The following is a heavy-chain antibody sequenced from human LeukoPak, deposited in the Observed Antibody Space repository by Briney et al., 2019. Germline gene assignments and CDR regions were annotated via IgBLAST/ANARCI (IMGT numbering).Heavy chain of an antibody. V-gene: IGHV3-74*01. CDR3: ARDHPVRGVMIPFDY. CDR1: GFTFTSYW. CDR2: IKSDGSST. Sequence: GGSLRLSCAASGFTFTSYWMHWGRQTPGKGLVWVSRIKSDGSSTRYADSGKGRFTISRDNAKNTLYLQMNSLRAEDTAVYFCARDHPVRGVMIPFDYWGQGTRVTVSS. D-gene: IGHD3-10*01. J-gene: IGHJ4*02.